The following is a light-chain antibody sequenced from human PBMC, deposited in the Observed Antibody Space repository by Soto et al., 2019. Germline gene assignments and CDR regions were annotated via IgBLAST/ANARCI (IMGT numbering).Light chain of an antibody. V-gene: IGLV2-14*01. Sequence: QSVLTQPASVSGSPGQSIAISRTGTGSDIGYFNYASWYQQQPGKAPKLMIYEVDNRPSGVSIRFSGSKSGSTASLTISGLQAEDEADYYCKSYAVGSTYVFGTGTKVTVL. CDR1: GSDIGYFNY. J-gene: IGLJ1*01. CDR3: KSYAVGSTYV. CDR2: EVD.